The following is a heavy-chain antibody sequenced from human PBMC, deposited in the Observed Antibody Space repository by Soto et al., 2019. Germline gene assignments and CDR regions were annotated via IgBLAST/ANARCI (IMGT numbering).Heavy chain of an antibody. V-gene: IGHV1-46*01. D-gene: IGHD6-6*01. CDR1: GYTFTSYY. CDR3: ARDLGDLAARPNYYYYYGMDV. CDR2: INPSGGST. J-gene: IGHJ6*02. Sequence: ASVKVSCKASGYTFTSYYMHWVRQAPGQGLEWMGIINPSGGSTSYAQKFQGRVTMTRDTSTSTVYMELSSLRSEDTAVYYCARDLGDLAARPNYYYYYGMDVWGQGTMVTVSS.